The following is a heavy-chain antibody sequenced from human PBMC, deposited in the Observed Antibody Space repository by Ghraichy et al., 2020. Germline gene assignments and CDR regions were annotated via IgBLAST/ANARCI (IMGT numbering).Heavy chain of an antibody. CDR3: ARGLRRLAYYFDY. V-gene: IGHV4-34*01. CDR1: GGSFSGYY. CDR2: INHSGST. J-gene: IGHJ4*02. Sequence: SETLSLTCAVYGGSFSGYYWSWIRQPPGKGLEWIGEINHSGSTNYNPSLKSRVTISVDTSKNQFSLKLSSVTAADTAVYYCARGLRRLAYYFDYWGQGTLVTVSS.